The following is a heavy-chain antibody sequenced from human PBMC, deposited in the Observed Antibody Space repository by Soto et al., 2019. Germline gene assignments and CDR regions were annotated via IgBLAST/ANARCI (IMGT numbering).Heavy chain of an antibody. V-gene: IGHV4-59*01. CDR1: GASMSTYY. J-gene: IGHJ4*02. CDR3: Y. CDR2: IYSSGSA. Sequence: SETLSLTCTAPGASMSTYYWNWIRQTPWKGLEWIGYIYSSGSANYNPSLKSRVAISIDTSKAQISLNLTSVTAADSAVYFDYWGQGTLVT.